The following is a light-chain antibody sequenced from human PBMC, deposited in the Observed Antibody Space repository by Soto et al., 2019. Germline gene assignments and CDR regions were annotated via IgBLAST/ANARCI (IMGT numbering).Light chain of an antibody. J-gene: IGKJ2*01. Sequence: EIVLTQSPATLSLSPGARATLSCRASQSVSSYLAWYQQKPGQAPRLLIYDASNRATGIPARFSGSGSGTDFTLTISSLEREDFAVYFFQQRSNWPNTFGHGTQLEIK. CDR2: DAS. V-gene: IGKV3-11*01. CDR1: QSVSSY. CDR3: QQRSNWPNT.